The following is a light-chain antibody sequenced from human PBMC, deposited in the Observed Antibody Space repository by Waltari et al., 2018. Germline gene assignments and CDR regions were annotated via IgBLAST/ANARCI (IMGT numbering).Light chain of an antibody. Sequence: SYELTQPPSVSVSPGQTARIPCSGDALADHYAYWYQQKPGQAPVLVIYKDNERPSGSPERFSGSSSGTAVTLTISGVQAEDEADFYWQSIDTTDTYPTVLFGGGTKLTVL. V-gene: IGLV3-25*03. CDR1: ALADHY. CDR3: QSIDTTDTYPTVL. J-gene: IGLJ2*01. CDR2: KDN.